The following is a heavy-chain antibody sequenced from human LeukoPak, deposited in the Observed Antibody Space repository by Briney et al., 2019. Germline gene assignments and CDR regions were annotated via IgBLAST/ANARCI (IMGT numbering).Heavy chain of an antibody. V-gene: IGHV3-49*03. CDR2: IRSKAYGGTT. CDR1: GFTFGDYA. D-gene: IGHD2-2*01. CDR3: TRGPYCSSTSCSLDYYYYGMDV. Sequence: GGSLRLSYTASGFTFGDYAMSWFRQAPGKGLEWVGFIRSKAYGGTTEYAASVKGRFTISRDDSKSIAYLQMNSLKTEDTAVYYCTRGPYCSSTSCSLDYYYYGMDVWGQGTTVTVSS. J-gene: IGHJ6*02.